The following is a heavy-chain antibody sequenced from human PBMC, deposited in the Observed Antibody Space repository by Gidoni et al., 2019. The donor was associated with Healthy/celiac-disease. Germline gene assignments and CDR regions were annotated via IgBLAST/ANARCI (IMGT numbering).Heavy chain of an antibody. CDR3: ARERGGDYGDYVFDY. J-gene: IGHJ4*02. CDR2: INPNSGGT. D-gene: IGHD4-17*01. CDR1: GYTFTGYY. V-gene: IGHV1-2*02. Sequence: QVQLVQSGAEVKKPGASVKVSCKASGYTFTGYYMHWVRQAPGQGLEWMGWINPNSGGTNYAQKFQGRVTMTRDTSISTAYMELSRLRSDDTAVYYCARERGGDYGDYVFDYWGQGTLVTVSS.